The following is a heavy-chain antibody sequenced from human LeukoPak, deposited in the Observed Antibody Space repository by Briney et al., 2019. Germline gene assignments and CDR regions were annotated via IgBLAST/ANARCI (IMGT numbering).Heavy chain of an antibody. V-gene: IGHV3-30*02. Sequence: GGSLRLSCAASGFTFSNYGMHWVRQAPGKGLKWVAFIRYDGSTQYYADSVKGRFTISRDNSKNTLYLQMNSLRAEDTAIYYCAKDKIWGEDYFDYWGQGTLVTVSS. D-gene: IGHD3-16*01. CDR1: GFTFSNYG. CDR2: IRYDGSTQ. J-gene: IGHJ4*02. CDR3: AKDKIWGEDYFDY.